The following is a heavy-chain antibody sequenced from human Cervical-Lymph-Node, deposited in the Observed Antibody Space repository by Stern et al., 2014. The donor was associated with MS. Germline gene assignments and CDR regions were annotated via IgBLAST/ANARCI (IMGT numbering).Heavy chain of an antibody. D-gene: IGHD2-15*01. V-gene: IGHV3-74*03. CDR3: ARGVMVATTYAYDI. Sequence: EVQLVESGGGLVQPGGSLRLACAASGFTFSTYWMHWVRQAPGKGLVWESRLYRDESSTTYADSVKGRFSISRDNDKNTLYLQMNSLRAEDTDVYYCARGVMVATTYAYDIWGHGTMVTISS. J-gene: IGHJ3*02. CDR2: LYRDESST. CDR1: GFTFSTYW.